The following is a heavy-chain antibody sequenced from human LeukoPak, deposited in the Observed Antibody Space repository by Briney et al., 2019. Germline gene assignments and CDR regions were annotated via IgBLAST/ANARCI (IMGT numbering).Heavy chain of an antibody. CDR3: AKDPPRYFDWLSGDY. V-gene: IGHV3-23*01. D-gene: IGHD3-9*01. J-gene: IGHJ4*02. CDR2: ISGSGGST. CDR1: GFTFSSYA. Sequence: GGSLRLSCAASGFTFSSYAMSWARQAPGKGLEWVSAISGSGGSTYYADSVKGRFTISRDNSKNTLYLQMNSLRAEDTAVYYCAKDPPRYFDWLSGDYWGQGTLVTVSS.